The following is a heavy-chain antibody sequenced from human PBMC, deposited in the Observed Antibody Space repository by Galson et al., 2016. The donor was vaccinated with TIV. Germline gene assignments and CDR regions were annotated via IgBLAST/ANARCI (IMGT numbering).Heavy chain of an antibody. CDR2: IDGNSGDT. D-gene: IGHD3-3*01. CDR1: GYTFAAYY. Sequence: SVKVSCKASGYTFAAYYMHWVRQAPGQGLEWMGWIDGNSGDTTYAQMFEDRVSMTTDRSLNTAYRELSSLRSDDTAVYYCTRDLVLLGWLLYGDLWGQGTLVTVSS. J-gene: IGHJ5*02. V-gene: IGHV1-2*02. CDR3: TRDLVLLGWLLYGDL.